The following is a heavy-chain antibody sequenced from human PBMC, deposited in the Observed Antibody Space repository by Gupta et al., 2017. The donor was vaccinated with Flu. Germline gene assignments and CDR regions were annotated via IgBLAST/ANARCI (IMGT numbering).Heavy chain of an antibody. CDR3: ARDRTIWFGEPSGYYYYYGMDV. CDR2: INPNSGGT. J-gene: IGHJ6*02. CDR1: GYTFTGYY. D-gene: IGHD3-10*01. V-gene: IGHV1-2*02. Sequence: QVQLVQSGAEVKKPGASVKVSCKASGYTFTGYYMHWLRQAPGQGLAWMGWINPNSGGTNYAQKFQGRVTMTRDTSISTAYMELSRLRSDDTAVYYCARDRTIWFGEPSGYYYYYGMDVWGQGTTVTVSS.